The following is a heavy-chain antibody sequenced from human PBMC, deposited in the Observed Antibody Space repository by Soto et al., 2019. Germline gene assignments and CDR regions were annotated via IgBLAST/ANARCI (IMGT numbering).Heavy chain of an antibody. CDR1: GGSFSGYY. Sequence: LSLTCAVYGGSFSGYYWSWIRQPPGKGLEWIGEINHSGSTNYNPSLKSRVTISVDRSKNRSSLKLCSFTASDTAVYSFPTVLRGPRIHLWPAFFAYCAQGTRGTVPQ. D-gene: IGHD5-18*01. CDR2: INHSGST. CDR3: PTVLRGPRIHLWPAFFAY. J-gene: IGHJ4*02. V-gene: IGHV4-34*01.